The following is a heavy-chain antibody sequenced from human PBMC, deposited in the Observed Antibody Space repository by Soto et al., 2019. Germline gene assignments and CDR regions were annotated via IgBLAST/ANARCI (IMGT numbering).Heavy chain of an antibody. D-gene: IGHD3-3*01. CDR1: GGTLSNSL. J-gene: IGHJ4*02. Sequence: SVPSSRMGSGGTLSNSLTIWVRQAPGQGLEWMGGSIPIFGTANYAQKFQGRVTIIADESTSTAYMEVTSLRSEDTAVYYCARAPILVGVTPYENYFDSWGQGTLVTVS. V-gene: IGHV1-69*13. CDR3: ARAPILVGVTPYENYFDS. CDR2: SIPIFGTA.